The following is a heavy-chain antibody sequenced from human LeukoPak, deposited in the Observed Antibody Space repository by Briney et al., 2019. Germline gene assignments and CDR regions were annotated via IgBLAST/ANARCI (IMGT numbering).Heavy chain of an antibody. V-gene: IGHV3-11*01. D-gene: IGHD6-19*01. CDR2: TRNSDNNM. CDR1: GFTFSDYN. CDR3: ARRIAGDGSHAFDI. J-gene: IGHJ3*02. Sequence: PGGSLRLSCAASGFTFSDYNMGWMRQAPGKGLEWVSYTRNSDNNMFYADSVMGRFTISRDNAKYSVYLQVNSLRAEDTAVYYCARRIAGDGSHAFDIWGQGTMVTVSS.